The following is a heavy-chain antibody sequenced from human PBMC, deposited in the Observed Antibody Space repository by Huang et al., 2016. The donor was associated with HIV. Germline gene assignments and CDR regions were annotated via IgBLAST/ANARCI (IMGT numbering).Heavy chain of an antibody. D-gene: IGHD3-10*01. CDR2: ITSSSGSI. V-gene: IGHV3-48*01. Sequence: EVQLMESGGGLVQPGGSLRLSCAASGFTFSTYNMNWVRKAPGKGLELVSYITSSSGSIYYADSVKGRFTISRDNAKNSLYLQMNSLRAEDTAVYYCARFGSYYYGSGSYLDAFDIWGQGTMVTVSS. CDR3: ARFGSYYYGSGSYLDAFDI. J-gene: IGHJ3*02. CDR1: GFTFSTYN.